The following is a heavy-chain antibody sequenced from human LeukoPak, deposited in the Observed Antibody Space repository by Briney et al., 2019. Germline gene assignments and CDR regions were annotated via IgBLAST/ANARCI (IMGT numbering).Heavy chain of an antibody. V-gene: IGHV4-31*03. D-gene: IGHD2-8*02. CDR3: ARELLGAFDI. J-gene: IGHJ3*02. CDR1: GGSISSGGYY. CDR2: IYYSGST. Sequence: SETLSLTCTVSGGSISSGGYYWSWIRQHPGKGLEWIGYIYYSGSTYFSPSLKSRVTISVDTSKSQFSLKLSSVTAADTAVYYCARELLGAFDIWGQGTMVTVSS.